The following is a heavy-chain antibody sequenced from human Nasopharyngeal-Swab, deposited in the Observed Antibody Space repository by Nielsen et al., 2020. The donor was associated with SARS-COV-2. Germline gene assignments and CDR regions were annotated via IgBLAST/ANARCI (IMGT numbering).Heavy chain of an antibody. J-gene: IGHJ4*02. V-gene: IGHV3-74*01. D-gene: IGHD3-9*01. CDR2: INSDGSST. CDR3: ALPTWALRSFDLLLHF. CDR1: GFTFSSYW. Sequence: GESLKISCAASGFTFSSYWMHWVRQAPGKGLVWVSRINSDGSSTSSADSVKGRFTISRDNAKNTLYLQMGSLRAEDTAVYYCALPTWALRSFDLLLHFWGQGTVVTVSS.